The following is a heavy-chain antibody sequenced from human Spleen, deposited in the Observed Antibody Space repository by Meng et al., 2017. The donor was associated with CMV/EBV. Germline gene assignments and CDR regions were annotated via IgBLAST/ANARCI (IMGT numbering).Heavy chain of an antibody. V-gene: IGHV1-3*01. CDR2: INAGNGNT. CDR3: ARVITGTSTWFDP. J-gene: IGHJ5*02. Sequence: CKASGYTFTSYAMHWVRQAPGQELEWMRWINAGNGNTKYSQKFQGRVTITRDTSASTAYMELSSLRSEDTAVYYCARVITGTSTWFDPWGQGTLVTSPQ. CDR1: GYTFTSYA. D-gene: IGHD1-7*01.